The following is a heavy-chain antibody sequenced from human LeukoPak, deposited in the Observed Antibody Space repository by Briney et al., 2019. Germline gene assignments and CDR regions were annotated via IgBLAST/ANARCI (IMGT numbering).Heavy chain of an antibody. CDR2: IIPIFGTA. CDR1: GGTFSSYA. V-gene: IGHV1-69*13. CDR3: ARGPKLVVSAALFYYYYMDV. D-gene: IGHD2-2*01. Sequence: SVKVSCKASGGTFSSYAISWVRQAPGQGLEWMGGIIPIFGTANYAQKFQGRVTITADESTSTAYMELSSLRSEDTAVYYCARGPKLVVSAALFYYYYMDVWGKGTTVTVSS. J-gene: IGHJ6*03.